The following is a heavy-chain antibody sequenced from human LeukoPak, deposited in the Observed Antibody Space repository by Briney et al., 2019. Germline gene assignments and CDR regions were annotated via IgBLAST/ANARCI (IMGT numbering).Heavy chain of an antibody. CDR1: GFTFSKFG. CDR3: ARDYHGLDY. D-gene: IGHD2-2*01. V-gene: IGHV3-33*01. CDR2: IWDDGNKK. Sequence: AXRLSCAASGFTFSKFGMHWVRQAPGKGLEGVAVIWDDGNKKDYADSVKGRVTIYRDNSKNTLYLQIKSLRAEDTAVYYCARDYHGLDYWGQGTLVTVSS. J-gene: IGHJ4*02.